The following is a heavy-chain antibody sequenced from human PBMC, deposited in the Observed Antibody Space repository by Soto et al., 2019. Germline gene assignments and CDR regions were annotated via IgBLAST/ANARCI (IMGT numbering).Heavy chain of an antibody. CDR1: GFTFSSYG. J-gene: IGHJ6*02. CDR2: ISYDGSNK. V-gene: IGHV3-30*18. CDR3: AKEGGVHNSRWGYYYYGMDV. D-gene: IGHD4-4*01. Sequence: GGSLRLSCAASGFTFSSYGMHWVRQAPGKGLEWVAVISYDGSNKYYADSVKGRFTISRDNSKNTLYLQMNSMRAEDTAVYCCAKEGGVHNSRWGYYYYGMDVWGQGTTVTVSS.